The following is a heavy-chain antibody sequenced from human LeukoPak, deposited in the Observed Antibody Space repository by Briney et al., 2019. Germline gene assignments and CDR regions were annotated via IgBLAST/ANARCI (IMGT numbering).Heavy chain of an antibody. V-gene: IGHV4-34*01. J-gene: IGHJ4*02. CDR2: INHSGST. Sequence: SETLSLTCAVYGGSFSGYYWSWIRQPPGKGLEWIGEINHSGSTNYNPSLKSRVTISVDTSKNQFSLKLSSVTAADTAVYYCARLSSDIVLMRAIYYFDYWGQGTLVTVSS. D-gene: IGHD2-8*01. CDR1: GGSFSGYY. CDR3: ARLSSDIVLMRAIYYFDY.